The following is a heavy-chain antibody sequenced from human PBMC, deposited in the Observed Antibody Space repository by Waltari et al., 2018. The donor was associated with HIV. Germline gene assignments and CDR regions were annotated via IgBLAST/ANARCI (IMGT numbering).Heavy chain of an antibody. CDR2: IYYTGRT. J-gene: IGHJ5*02. Sequence: QVQLQESGPGLVKPSETLSLTCSVSGGSFISYHWPWIRQPPGKGRELIGYIYYTGRTNCNPSLKSRVTISVDTSKNQFSLRLRSVTAADTAVYYCARGLFGVGSNWFDPWGQGILVTVSS. V-gene: IGHV4-59*01. CDR3: ARGLFGVGSNWFDP. D-gene: IGHD3-3*01. CDR1: GGSFISYH.